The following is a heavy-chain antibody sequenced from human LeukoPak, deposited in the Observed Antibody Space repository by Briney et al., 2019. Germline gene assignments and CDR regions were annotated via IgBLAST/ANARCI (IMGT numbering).Heavy chain of an antibody. CDR3: AREGNYDFWSGYQVTFDL. D-gene: IGHD3-3*01. CDR1: GGSFSGYY. J-gene: IGHJ2*01. CDR2: INHSGST. Sequence: PSETLSLTRAVYGGSFSGYYWSWIRQPPGKGLEWIGEINHSGSTNYNPSLKSRVTISVDTSKNQFSLKLSSVTAADTAVYYCAREGNYDFWSGYQVTFDLWGRGTLVTVSS. V-gene: IGHV4-34*01.